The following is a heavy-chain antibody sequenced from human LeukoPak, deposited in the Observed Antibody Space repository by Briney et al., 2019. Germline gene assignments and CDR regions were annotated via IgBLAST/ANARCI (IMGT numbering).Heavy chain of an antibody. J-gene: IGHJ4*02. D-gene: IGHD3-9*01. Sequence: SETLSLTCTVSGGSISRGSYYWSWIRQPAGKGLEWIGEINHSGSTNYNPSLKSRVTISVDTSKNQFSLKLSSVTAADTAVYYCAREGGLRYFDWLFDYFDYWGQGTLVTVSS. CDR3: AREGGLRYFDWLFDYFDY. V-gene: IGHV4-61*10. CDR2: INHSGST. CDR1: GGSISRGSYY.